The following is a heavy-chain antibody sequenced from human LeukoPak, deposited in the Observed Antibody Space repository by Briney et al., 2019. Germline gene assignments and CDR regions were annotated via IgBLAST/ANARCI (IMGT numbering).Heavy chain of an antibody. CDR3: ARWKMEGIVVDVFDI. D-gene: IGHD3-22*01. CDR2: IKQDGSEK. J-gene: IGHJ3*02. V-gene: IGHV3-7*05. CDR1: GFTFSSYW. Sequence: GGSLRLSCAASGFTFSSYWMSWVRQAPGKGLEWVANIKQDGSEKYYVDSVKGRFTMSRHTSKNTLDLQMNSLRVEDTAVYYCARWKMEGIVVDVFDIWGQGTRVTVSS.